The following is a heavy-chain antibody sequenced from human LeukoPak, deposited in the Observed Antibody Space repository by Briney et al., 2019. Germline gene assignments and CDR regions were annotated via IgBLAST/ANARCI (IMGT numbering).Heavy chain of an antibody. V-gene: IGHV3-21*01. CDR1: GFTFSSYS. CDR3: ARDLKITMVRGVMGY. Sequence: SGGSLRLSCAASGFTFSSYSMNWVRQAPGKGLEWVSSISSSSSYIYYADSVKGRFTISRDNAKNSLYLQMNSLRAEDTAVYYCARDLKITMVRGVMGYWGQGTLVTVSS. D-gene: IGHD3-10*01. CDR2: ISSSSSYI. J-gene: IGHJ4*02.